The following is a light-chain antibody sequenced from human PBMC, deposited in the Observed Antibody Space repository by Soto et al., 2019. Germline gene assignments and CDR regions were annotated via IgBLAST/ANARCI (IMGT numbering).Light chain of an antibody. V-gene: IGKV3-15*01. J-gene: IGKJ4*01. CDR1: QSVSYN. CDR3: QQYKNWPPLT. CDR2: GAF. Sequence: EIVMTQSPATLSVSPGERATLSCRASQSVSYNLAWYQQNPGQGPRLLIYGAFTRATGIPARFSGSGSGTEFTLTISSLPSEDFAVYYCQQYKNWPPLTFGGGTKVEIK.